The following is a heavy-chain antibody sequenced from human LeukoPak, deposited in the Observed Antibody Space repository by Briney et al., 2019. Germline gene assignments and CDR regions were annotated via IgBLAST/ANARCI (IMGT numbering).Heavy chain of an antibody. CDR1: GLIFSSYW. CDR3: AKDGQYYYGSGSYPDY. CDR2: IKKDGSEM. Sequence: GGSLRLSCAASGLIFSSYWMSWVRQAPGKGLEWVANIKKDGSEMYYVDSVKGRFTISRDNAKNSLYLQMNSLRAEDTAVYYCAKDGQYYYGSGSYPDYWGQGTLVTVSS. J-gene: IGHJ4*02. V-gene: IGHV3-7*03. D-gene: IGHD3-10*01.